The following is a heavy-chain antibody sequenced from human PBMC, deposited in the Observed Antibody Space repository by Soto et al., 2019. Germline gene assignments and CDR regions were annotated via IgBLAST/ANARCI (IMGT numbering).Heavy chain of an antibody. D-gene: IGHD3-10*01. V-gene: IGHV3-33*01. J-gene: IGHJ4*02. CDR1: GFTFSSYG. Sequence: QVQLVESGGGVVQPGRSLRLSCAASGFTFSSYGMHWVRQAPGKGLEWVAVIWYDGSNKYYADSVKGRFTISRDNSKNTLYLQMNSLRAEDTAVYYCARDLRLWFGESLPGDYWGQGTLVTVSS. CDR3: ARDLRLWFGESLPGDY. CDR2: IWYDGSNK.